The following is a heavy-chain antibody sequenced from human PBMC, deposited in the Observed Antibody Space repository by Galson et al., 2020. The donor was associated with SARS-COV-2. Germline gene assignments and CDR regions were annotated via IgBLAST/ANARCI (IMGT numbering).Heavy chain of an antibody. CDR2: ISSGSSYI. Sequence: GESLKISCAASGFTFSSYSMNWVRQAPGKGLEWVSSISSGSSYIYYADSVKGRFTISRDNAKNSLYLQMNSLRAEDTAVYYCARDKSAAFDIWGQGTMVTVSS. CDR3: ARDKSAAFDI. J-gene: IGHJ3*02. CDR1: GFTFSSYS. V-gene: IGHV3-21*01.